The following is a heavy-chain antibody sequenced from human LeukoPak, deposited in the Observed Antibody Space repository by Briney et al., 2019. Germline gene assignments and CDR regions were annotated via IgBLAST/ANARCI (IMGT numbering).Heavy chain of an antibody. CDR2: IRRDGCST. V-gene: IGHV3-74*01. CDR1: GFTFSSYW. Sequence: GGSLRLSCAASGFTFSSYWVHWVRQAPGKGLVWVSGIRRDGCSTIYADSVKGRYNIYRDNAKNTLYLQMNSLRAEDTAVYYCAREEARDGYNYNYWGQGTLVTVSS. J-gene: IGHJ4*02. D-gene: IGHD5-24*01. CDR3: AREEARDGYNYNY.